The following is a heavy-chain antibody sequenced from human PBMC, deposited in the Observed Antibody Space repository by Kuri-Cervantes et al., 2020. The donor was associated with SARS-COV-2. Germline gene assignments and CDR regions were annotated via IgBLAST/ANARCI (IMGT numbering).Heavy chain of an antibody. J-gene: IGHJ4*02. V-gene: IGHV3-30*02. CDR2: IRYDGSNK. CDR3: ARVRSDILTGYPFDY. Sequence: GGSLRLSCAASGFTFSSYGMHWVRQAPGKGLEWVAFIRYDGSNKYYADSVKGRFTIPRDNSKNTLYLQMNSLRAEDTAVYYCARVRSDILTGYPFDYWGQGTLVTVSS. D-gene: IGHD3-9*01. CDR1: GFTFSSYG.